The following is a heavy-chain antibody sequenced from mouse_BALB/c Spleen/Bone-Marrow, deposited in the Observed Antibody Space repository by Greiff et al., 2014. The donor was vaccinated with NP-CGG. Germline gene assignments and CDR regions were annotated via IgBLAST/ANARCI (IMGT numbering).Heavy chain of an antibody. J-gene: IGHJ2*01. CDR3: AYGSSYDYFDY. CDR1: GFNIKDTY. D-gene: IGHD1-1*01. V-gene: IGHV14-3*02. CDR2: IDPANGNT. Sequence: EVKLVESGAELVKPGASVKLSCTASGFNIKDTYMHWVKQRPEQGLEWIGRIDPANGNTKYDPKFQGKATITADTSSNTAYPQLSSLTSEDTAVYYCAYGSSYDYFDYWGQGTTLTVSS.